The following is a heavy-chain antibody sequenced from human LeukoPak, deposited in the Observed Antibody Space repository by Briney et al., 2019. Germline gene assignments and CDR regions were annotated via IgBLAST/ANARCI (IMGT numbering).Heavy chain of an antibody. V-gene: IGHV1-2*02. CDR3: AREAHSSSWNPLDY. CDR1: GYTFTDYY. D-gene: IGHD6-13*01. J-gene: IGHJ4*02. CDR2: INPNSGGT. Sequence: ASVKVSCKASGYTFTDYYMHWVRQAPGQGLEWIGWINPNSGGTNSAQKFQGRVTMTRDTSISTAYMELTSLKSDDTAVYYCAREAHSSSWNPLDYWGQGTLVTVSS.